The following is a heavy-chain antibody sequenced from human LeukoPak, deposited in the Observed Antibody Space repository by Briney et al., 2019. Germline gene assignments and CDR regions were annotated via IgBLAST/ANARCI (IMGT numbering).Heavy chain of an antibody. V-gene: IGHV6-1*01. Sequence: SHTLSLTCTISEDSVPSNSAAWNWIRQSPSRGLSWPGRTYYRSKCYNDYSVSVKHRITINPDTSNNQFSLQLNSVTPEDTAMYYCARGVLASGGLFDYWGQGTLVTVSS. CDR3: ARGVLASGGLFDY. J-gene: IGHJ4*02. CDR2: TYYRSKCYN. D-gene: IGHD3-3*02. CDR1: EDSVPSNSAA.